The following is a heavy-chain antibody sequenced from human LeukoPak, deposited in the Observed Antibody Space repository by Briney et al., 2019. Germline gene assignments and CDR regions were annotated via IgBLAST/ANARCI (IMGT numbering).Heavy chain of an antibody. CDR3: ARGFPYDSSGYYYFDY. Sequence: PSETLSLTCTVSGGSISTYYWTWIRQPPGKRLEWIGYVFYSGSTNYNPSLKSRATISLDTSKNQFSLKLTSVTTADTAVYYCARGFPYDSSGYYYFDYWGQGTLVTVSS. D-gene: IGHD3-22*01. CDR2: VFYSGST. CDR1: GGSISTYY. J-gene: IGHJ4*02. V-gene: IGHV4-59*01.